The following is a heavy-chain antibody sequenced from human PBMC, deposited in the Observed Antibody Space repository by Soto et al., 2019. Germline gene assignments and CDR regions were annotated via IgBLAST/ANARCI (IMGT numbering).Heavy chain of an antibody. CDR2: IYGDDDK. J-gene: IGHJ4*02. V-gene: IGHV2-5*02. Sequence: QITLKESGPTVVKPTQTLTLTCTFSFFSLDTSGVGVGWIRQPPGKALEWLALIYGDDDKRYNPSLKSRLTISKDTSKNQVVLTMTNLDPVDTATYYCARRPREYSGYRPGGYFDYWGQGTLVTFSS. D-gene: IGHD5-12*01. CDR3: ARRPREYSGYRPGGYFDY. CDR1: FFSLDTSGVG.